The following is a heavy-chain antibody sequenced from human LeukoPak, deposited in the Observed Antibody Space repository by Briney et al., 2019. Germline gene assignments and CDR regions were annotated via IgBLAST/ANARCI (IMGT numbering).Heavy chain of an antibody. V-gene: IGHV3-23*01. Sequence: PGGSLRLSCAASGFTFRSFAMDWVRQAPGKGLEWVSAISGSGDNTYYADSVKGRFTISRDNSKNTLYLQMNSLRAEDTAVYYCARGVPPDIWGQGTMVTVSS. J-gene: IGHJ3*02. CDR2: ISGSGDNT. CDR1: GFTFRSFA. CDR3: ARGVPPDI.